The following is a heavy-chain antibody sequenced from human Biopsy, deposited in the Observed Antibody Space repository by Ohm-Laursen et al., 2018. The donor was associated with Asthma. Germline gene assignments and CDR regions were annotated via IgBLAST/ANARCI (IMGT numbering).Heavy chain of an antibody. CDR1: GAPIRSSY. D-gene: IGHD2-15*01. V-gene: IGHV4-59*01. CDR3: AGFCSGGNCPDH. CDR2: IHYSGST. Sequence: GTLSLTCTVSGAPIRSSYWPWIRHPPGKGLEWIGNIHYSGSTYSNPSLKSRVTISVDTSKKQISLRLSSVIAADTAVYYCAGFCSGGNCPDHWGQGTLVTVSS. J-gene: IGHJ4*02.